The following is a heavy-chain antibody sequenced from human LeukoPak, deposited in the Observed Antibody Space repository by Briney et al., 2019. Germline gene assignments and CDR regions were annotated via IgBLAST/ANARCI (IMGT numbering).Heavy chain of an antibody. CDR2: INYSGST. D-gene: IGHD3-22*01. CDR3: ARPYYYDSRIDP. CDR1: GGSISSYY. J-gene: IGHJ5*02. Sequence: KSSETLSLTCTVSGGSISSYYWSWIRQPPGKGLEWIGYINYSGSTNYNPSLKSRVTISVDTSKNQFSLKLTSATAADTAVYYCARPYYYDSRIDPWGQGILVTVSS. V-gene: IGHV4-59*08.